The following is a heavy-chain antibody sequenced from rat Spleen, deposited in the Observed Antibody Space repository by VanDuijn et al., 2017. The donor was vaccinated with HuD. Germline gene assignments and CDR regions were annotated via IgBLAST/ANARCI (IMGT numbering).Heavy chain of an antibody. J-gene: IGHJ2*01. Sequence: VQLQESGPGLVKPSQSLSLTCTVSGFSLIRYNLHWVRQPPGKGLEWMGRMRYNGDTSCNSGLKSRLSISRDTSKNQVFLKMNSLQTDDTGTYYCTIHPRYWGQGVMVTVSS. V-gene: IGHV2-63*01. CDR2: MRYNGDT. CDR3: TIHPRY. D-gene: IGHD3-1*01. CDR1: GFSLIRYN.